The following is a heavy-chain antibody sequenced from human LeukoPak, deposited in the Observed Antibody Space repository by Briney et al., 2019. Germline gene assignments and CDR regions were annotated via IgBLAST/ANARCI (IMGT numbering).Heavy chain of an antibody. J-gene: IGHJ1*01. CDR1: GYTFTSYY. Sequence: ASVNVSCKASGYTFTSYYMHWVRQAPGQGLEWMGIINPSGGSTSYAQKFQGRVTMTRDTSTSTVYMELSSLRSEDTAVYYCARDSLVGAEGAEYFQHWGQGTLVTVSS. CDR2: INPSGGST. CDR3: ARDSLVGAEGAEYFQH. D-gene: IGHD1-26*01. V-gene: IGHV1-46*01.